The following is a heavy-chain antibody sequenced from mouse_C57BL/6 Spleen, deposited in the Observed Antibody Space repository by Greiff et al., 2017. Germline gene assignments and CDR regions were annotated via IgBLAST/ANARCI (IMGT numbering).Heavy chain of an antibody. CDR1: GYTFTDYE. D-gene: IGHD1-1*01. CDR2: IDPETGGT. CDR3: TRDTSVVEPSFGY. V-gene: IGHV1-15*01. J-gene: IGHJ2*01. Sequence: QVQLKQSGAELVRPGASVTLSCKASGYTFTDYEMHWVKQTPVHGLEWIGAIDPETGGTAYNQKFKGNAILTADKSSSTAYVELLSLTSEDSAVYYWTRDTSVVEPSFGYWGQGTTLTVSS.